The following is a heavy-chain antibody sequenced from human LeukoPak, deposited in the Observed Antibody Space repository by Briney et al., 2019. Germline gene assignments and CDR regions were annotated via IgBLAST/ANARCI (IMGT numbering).Heavy chain of an antibody. V-gene: IGHV3-74*01. CDR3: AKDAAYYYYMDV. D-gene: IGHD2-15*01. Sequence: GGSLRLSCAASGFTFSSYWMHWVRQAPGKGLVWVSRINSDGSSTSYADSVKGRSTISRDNAKNTLYLQMNSLRAEDTAVYYCAKDAAYYYYMDVWGKGTTVTVSS. CDR2: INSDGSST. J-gene: IGHJ6*03. CDR1: GFTFSSYW.